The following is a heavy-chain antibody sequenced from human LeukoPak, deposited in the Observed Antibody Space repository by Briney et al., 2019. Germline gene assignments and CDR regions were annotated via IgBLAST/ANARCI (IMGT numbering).Heavy chain of an antibody. Sequence: PSETLSLTCTVSGGSVSSSDYYWGWVRQPPGKALEWIGAMYYSGSTYYNPSLKSRVTLSVDTSRNQFSLKLSSVTAADTAVYYCARQGIENSSGWYGTNYRLAFDIWGQGTMVTVSS. J-gene: IGHJ3*02. V-gene: IGHV4-39*01. D-gene: IGHD6-19*01. CDR3: ARQGIENSSGWYGTNYRLAFDI. CDR2: MYYSGST. CDR1: GGSVSSSDYY.